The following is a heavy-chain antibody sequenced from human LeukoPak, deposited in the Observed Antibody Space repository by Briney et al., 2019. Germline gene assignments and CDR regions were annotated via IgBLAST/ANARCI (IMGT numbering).Heavy chain of an antibody. Sequence: PSETLSLTCTVSGDSVSSRSYYWSWIRQPPGKGLEWIGYIYYRGSTNYNPSLKSRVTFSVDTSKNQFSLKLNSVTAADTAVYYCARGGDYGDLRYFDYWGQGTLVTVSS. CDR2: IYYRGST. CDR3: ARGGDYGDLRYFDY. D-gene: IGHD4-17*01. J-gene: IGHJ4*02. CDR1: GDSVSSRSYY. V-gene: IGHV4-61*01.